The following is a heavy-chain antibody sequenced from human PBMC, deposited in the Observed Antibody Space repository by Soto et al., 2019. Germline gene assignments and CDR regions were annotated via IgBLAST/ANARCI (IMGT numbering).Heavy chain of an antibody. V-gene: IGHV4-4*07. CDR1: GGSIRGYH. CDR2: IYSSGNT. D-gene: IGHD3-10*01. J-gene: IGHJ4*02. Sequence: SETLSLTCTVSGGSIRGYHWTWIRQPAGKGLEWIGRIYSSGNTFYNPSLNSRVTMSVDMSKNQFSLNLSSVTAADTALYFCARDNWTTVGGSGSYYMFVYWGQGILVTVSS. CDR3: ARDNWTTVGGSGSYYMFVY.